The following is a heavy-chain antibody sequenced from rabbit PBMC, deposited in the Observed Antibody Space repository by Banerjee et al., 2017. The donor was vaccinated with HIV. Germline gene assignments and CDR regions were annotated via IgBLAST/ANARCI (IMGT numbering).Heavy chain of an antibody. J-gene: IGHJ4*01. V-gene: IGHV1S45*01. CDR2: IYAGSSGST. CDR3: ARGDGDYDWAINL. CDR1: GFSFSSSYF. Sequence: QEQLVESGGGLVQPEGSLTLTRTASGFSFSSSYFMCWVRQAPGEGLEWIACIYAGSSGSTYYASWAKGRFTISKTSSTTVTLQMTSLTAADTATYFCARGDGDYDWAINLWGPGTLVTVS. D-gene: IGHD2-1*01.